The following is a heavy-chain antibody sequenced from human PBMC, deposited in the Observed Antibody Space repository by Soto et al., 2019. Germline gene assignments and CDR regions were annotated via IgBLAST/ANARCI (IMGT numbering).Heavy chain of an antibody. J-gene: IGHJ6*04. CDR3: ARSGGLLLELDL. CDR1: GGSISSYY. CDR2: IYYSGST. D-gene: IGHD3-10*01. V-gene: IGHV4-59*01. Sequence: PSETLSLTCTVSGGSISSYYWSWIRQPPGKGLEWIGYIYYSGSTNYNPSLKSRVTISVDTSKNQFSLKLSSVTAADTAVYYCARSGGLLLELDLRGKGTTVTVSS.